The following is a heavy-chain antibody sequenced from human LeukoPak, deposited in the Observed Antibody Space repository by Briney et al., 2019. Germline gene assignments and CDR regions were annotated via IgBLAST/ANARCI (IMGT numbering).Heavy chain of an antibody. CDR2: IYYSAST. D-gene: IGHD4-17*01. Sequence: SQTLSLTCTVSGGSISRGGNYWGWIRQYPGKGQEWIVYIYYSASTFYNPSLKSRVTISVDTSKNQFSLKLSSVTAADTAVYYCARVTDTTAFDYWGQGTLVTVSS. V-gene: IGHV4-31*03. CDR3: ARVTDTTAFDY. J-gene: IGHJ4*02. CDR1: GGSISRGGNY.